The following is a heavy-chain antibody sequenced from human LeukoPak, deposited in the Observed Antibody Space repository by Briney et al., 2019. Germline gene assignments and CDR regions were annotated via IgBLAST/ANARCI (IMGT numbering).Heavy chain of an antibody. V-gene: IGHV4-59*01. J-gene: IGHJ6*03. D-gene: IGHD1-26*01. Sequence: SETLSLSCTVSGGSLSSDYWSCVRQPPGKGLEWIGGIYYSGSTNYNPSPKSRVSISVDTSKNQFSLKLSSVTAADTAVYYRARDGGSYYDYYYYMDVWGKGTTVTVS. CDR2: IYYSGST. CDR3: ARDGGSYYDYYYYMDV. CDR1: GGSLSSDY.